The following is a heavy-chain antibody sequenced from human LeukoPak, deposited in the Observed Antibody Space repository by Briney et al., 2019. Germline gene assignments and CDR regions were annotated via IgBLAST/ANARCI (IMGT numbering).Heavy chain of an antibody. D-gene: IGHD5-24*01. CDR3: ARGRDDYNFAY. CDR2: INHSGST. CDR1: GGSFSGFH. J-gene: IGHJ4*02. Sequence: SETLSLTCAVYGGSFSGFHWTWIRQPPGKGLEWIGEINHSGSTNYNPSLRSRVTISVDTSKNQFSLKLFSVTATDTAVYYCARGRDDYNFAYWGQGTLVTVSS. V-gene: IGHV4-34*01.